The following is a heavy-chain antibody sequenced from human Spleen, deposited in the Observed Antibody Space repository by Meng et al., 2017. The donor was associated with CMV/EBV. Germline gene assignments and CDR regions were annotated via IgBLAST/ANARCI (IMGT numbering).Heavy chain of an antibody. CDR2: ISSSSSYI. Sequence: GGSLRLSCVASGFTFSSYNMNWVRQAPGKGLEWVSSISSSSSYIYYADSVKGRFTISRNNAKNSLYLQMNSLRAEDTAVYYCARASYYDFWVDYWGQGTLVTVSS. CDR3: ARASYYDFWVDY. D-gene: IGHD3-3*01. V-gene: IGHV3-21*01. J-gene: IGHJ4*02. CDR1: GFTFSSYN.